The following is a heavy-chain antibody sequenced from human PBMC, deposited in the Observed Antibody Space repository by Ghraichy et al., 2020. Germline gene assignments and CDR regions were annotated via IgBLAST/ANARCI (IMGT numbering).Heavy chain of an antibody. CDR3: ARHGMYSSSSRYYYYYMDV. CDR1: GYSFTSYW. D-gene: IGHD6-6*01. J-gene: IGHJ6*03. Sequence: GESLNISCKGSGYSFTSYWIGWVRQMPGKGLEWMGIIYPGDSDTRYSPSFQGQVTISADKSISTAYLQWSSLKASDTAMYYCARHGMYSSSSRYYYYYMDVWGKGTTVTVSS. V-gene: IGHV5-51*01. CDR2: IYPGDSDT.